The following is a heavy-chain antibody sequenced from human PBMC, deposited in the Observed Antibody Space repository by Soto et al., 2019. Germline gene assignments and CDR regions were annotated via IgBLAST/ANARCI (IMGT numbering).Heavy chain of an antibody. D-gene: IGHD5-18*01. CDR1: GFTFSSYS. CDR2: ISSSSSYI. Sequence: GGSLRLSCAASGFTFSSYSMNWVRQAPGKGLEWVSSISSSSSYIYYADSVKGRFTISRDNAKNSLYLQMNSLRAEDTAVYYCARDQIGAMARLAYWGQGTLVTVSS. CDR3: ARDQIGAMARLAY. J-gene: IGHJ4*02. V-gene: IGHV3-21*01.